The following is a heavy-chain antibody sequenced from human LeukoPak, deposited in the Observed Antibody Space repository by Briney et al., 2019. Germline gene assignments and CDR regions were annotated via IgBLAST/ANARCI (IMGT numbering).Heavy chain of an antibody. CDR1: GGSISSYY. V-gene: IGHV4-59*12. J-gene: IGHJ6*03. D-gene: IGHD2-2*01. CDR3: ARVFHHRYCSSTSCYRHYYYYMDV. Sequence: SETLSLTCTVSGGSISSYYWSWIRQPPGKGLEWIGYIYCSGSTNYNPSLKSRVTISVDTSKNQFSLKLSSVTAADTAVYYCARVFHHRYCSSTSCYRHYYYYMDVWGKGTTVTVSS. CDR2: IYCSGST.